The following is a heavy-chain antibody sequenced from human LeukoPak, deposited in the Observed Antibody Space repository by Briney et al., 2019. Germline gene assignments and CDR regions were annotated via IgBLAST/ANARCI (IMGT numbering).Heavy chain of an antibody. Sequence: TLSLTCTVSGGSISSGGYYWSWIRQPPGKGLEWIGYIYHSGSTYYNPSLKSRVTISVDRSKNQFSLKLSSVTAADTAVYYCARGPLMVRGVTNTIDYWGQGTLVTVSS. CDR2: IYHSGST. D-gene: IGHD3-10*01. J-gene: IGHJ4*02. CDR1: GGSISSGGYY. V-gene: IGHV4-30-2*01. CDR3: ARGPLMVRGVTNTIDY.